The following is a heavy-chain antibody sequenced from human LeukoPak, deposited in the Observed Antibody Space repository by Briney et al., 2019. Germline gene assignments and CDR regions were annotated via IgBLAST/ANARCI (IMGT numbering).Heavy chain of an antibody. CDR2: ISGGGTT. Sequence: GGSLRLSCAASEFTFSNYAMNWVRQAPGKGLEWVSSISGGGTTYYADSVRGRFIISRDNSKNTLYLQMNSLRAEDTAVYYCAKLLMANDYGDPWGQGTLVTVSS. CDR1: EFTFSNYA. CDR3: AKLLMANDYGDP. V-gene: IGHV3-23*01. D-gene: IGHD4-17*01. J-gene: IGHJ5*02.